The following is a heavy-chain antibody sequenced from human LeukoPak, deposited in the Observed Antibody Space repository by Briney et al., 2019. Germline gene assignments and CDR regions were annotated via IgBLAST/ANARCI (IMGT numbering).Heavy chain of an antibody. CDR3: ARKARGDLFDY. J-gene: IGHJ4*02. CDR1: GYSFTSYW. V-gene: IGHV5-51*01. CDR2: IYPGDSDT. D-gene: IGHD4-17*01. Sequence: GESLKISCKGSGYSFTSYWIGWVRQMPGKGLEWMGIIYPGDSDTRYSPSFQGQVTISADKSISTAYLQWTSLKALDTAMYYSARKARGDLFDYWGQGTLVTVSS.